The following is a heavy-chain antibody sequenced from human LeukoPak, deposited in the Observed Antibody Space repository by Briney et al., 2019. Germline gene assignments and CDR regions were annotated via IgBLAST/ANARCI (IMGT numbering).Heavy chain of an antibody. CDR2: INTNTWYP. D-gene: IGHD6-6*01. Sequence: GASVKVSCQASGYTFTSYAMNWVRQAPGQGLEWMGWINTNTWYPTYAQGFTGRFVFPLDTPVSTAYLHIRSLKAEDTAVYYCARSAEYSSSSESDDWGQGTLVTVSS. CDR3: ARSAEYSSSSESDD. V-gene: IGHV7-4-1*02. CDR1: GYTFTSYA. J-gene: IGHJ4*02.